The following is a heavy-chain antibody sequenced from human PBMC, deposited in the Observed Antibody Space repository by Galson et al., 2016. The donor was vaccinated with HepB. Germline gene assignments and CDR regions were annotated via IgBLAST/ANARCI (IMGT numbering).Heavy chain of an antibody. Sequence: TLSLTCTVPGGSISSGGYSWTWIRQHPGKGLEWIGYIYYSGSTYYNSSLKSRVIISVDTSKNQFSLMLGSVTAADTAVYYCARGSNCSGGRCFWFDPWGQGTLVTVSS. J-gene: IGHJ5*02. V-gene: IGHV4-31*03. CDR1: GGSISSGGYS. CDR3: ARGSNCSGGRCFWFDP. D-gene: IGHD2-15*01. CDR2: IYYSGST.